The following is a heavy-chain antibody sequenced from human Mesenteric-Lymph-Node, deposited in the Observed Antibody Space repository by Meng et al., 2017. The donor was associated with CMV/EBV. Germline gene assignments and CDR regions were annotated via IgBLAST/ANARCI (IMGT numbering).Heavy chain of an antibody. CDR1: GFTFSSYS. D-gene: IGHD2-21*02. CDR3: ARGGIGGAYYSFDS. CDR2: ITSGSTYI. Sequence: GGSLRLSCAASGFTFSSYSMHWVRQAPGKGLEWVSYITSGSTYIYYAESVQGRFSVSRDNAQNSLDLQMNNLRAEDTAVYYCARGGIGGAYYSFDSWGQGILVTVSS. J-gene: IGHJ4*02. V-gene: IGHV3-21*01.